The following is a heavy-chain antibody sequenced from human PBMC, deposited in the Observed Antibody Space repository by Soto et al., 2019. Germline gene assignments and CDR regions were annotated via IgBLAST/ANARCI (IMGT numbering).Heavy chain of an antibody. J-gene: IGHJ4*02. CDR1: GFTFNDFE. D-gene: IGHD3-10*01. Sequence: EVQLLESGGGLVQPGGSLRLSCGVSGFTFNDFEMNWVRQAPGKGLEWLAYIDGSGTTKKYADSVRGRFTISRDNPNNALFLQMSSLSAADTTIYYCARGFGRFNYWGQGTLVYVS. V-gene: IGHV3-48*03. CDR3: ARGFGRFNY. CDR2: IDGSGTTK.